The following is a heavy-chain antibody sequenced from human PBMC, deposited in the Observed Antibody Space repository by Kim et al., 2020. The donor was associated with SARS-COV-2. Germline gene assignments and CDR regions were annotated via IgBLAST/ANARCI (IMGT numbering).Heavy chain of an antibody. CDR3: ARKLGYCSGGSCDGMDV. V-gene: IGHV5-10-1*01. CDR2: IDPSDSYT. D-gene: IGHD2-15*01. CDR1: GYSFTSYW. J-gene: IGHJ6*02. Sequence: GESLKISCKGSGYSFTSYWISWVRQMPGKGLEWMGRIDPSDSYTNYSPSFQGHVTISADKSISTAYLQWSSLKASDTAMYYCARKLGYCSGGSCDGMDVWGQGTTVTVSS.